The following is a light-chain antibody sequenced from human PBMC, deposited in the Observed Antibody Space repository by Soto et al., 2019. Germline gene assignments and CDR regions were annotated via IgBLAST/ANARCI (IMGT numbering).Light chain of an antibody. CDR1: SSDVGSYNL. V-gene: IGLV2-23*02. J-gene: IGLJ1*01. CDR2: EVS. CDR3: CSFGGSYV. Sequence: QSVLTQPASVSGSPGQSITISCTGTSSDVGSYNLVSWYRQHPGKAPKAMIYEVSKRPSGVSNRFSGSKSGNTASQTISGLQAEDEADYYCCSFGGSYVFGTGTKVTV.